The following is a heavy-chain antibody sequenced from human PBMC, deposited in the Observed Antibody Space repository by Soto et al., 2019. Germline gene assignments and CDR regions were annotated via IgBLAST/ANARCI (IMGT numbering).Heavy chain of an antibody. CDR2: IYYSGST. Sequence: SETLSLTCAFFGGSISDYYWSWIRQPPGKGLEWIGYIYYSGSTNYNPSLKSRVTISLDTSKNQFSLKLSSVTAADTAVYYCGSLWFGDLLAHYWGQGTLVTVSS. J-gene: IGHJ4*02. D-gene: IGHD3-10*01. CDR1: GGSISDYY. V-gene: IGHV4-59*01. CDR3: GSLWFGDLLAHY.